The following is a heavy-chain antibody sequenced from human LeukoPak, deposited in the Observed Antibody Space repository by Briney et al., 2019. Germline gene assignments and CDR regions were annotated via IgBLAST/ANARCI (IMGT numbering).Heavy chain of an antibody. CDR2: ISGSGDNTVMSGSGENT. Sequence: GGSLRLSCAASGFTFSTTAMGWVRQAPGKGLEWLSVISGSGDNTVMSGSGENTYYADPVKGRFTISRDNSKNTLYLQMNSLRVEDTAVYYCAKGGGPSSSGSQFFNYWGQGALVTVSS. J-gene: IGHJ4*02. CDR3: AKGGGPSSSGSQFFNY. CDR1: GFTFSTTA. V-gene: IGHV3-23*01. D-gene: IGHD1-26*01.